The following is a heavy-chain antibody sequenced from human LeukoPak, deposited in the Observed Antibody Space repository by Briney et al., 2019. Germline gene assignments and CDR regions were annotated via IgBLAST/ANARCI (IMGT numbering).Heavy chain of an antibody. CDR2: ISGSGGST. D-gene: IGHD3-9*01. V-gene: IGHV3-23*01. Sequence: PGGSLRLSCAASGFTFSSYAMSWVRQAPGKGLERVSAISGSGGSTYYADSVMGRFTISRDNSKNTLYLQMNSLRAEDTAVYYCAKGDDILTDNWFDPWGQGTLVTVSS. CDR3: AKGDDILTDNWFDP. J-gene: IGHJ5*02. CDR1: GFTFSSYA.